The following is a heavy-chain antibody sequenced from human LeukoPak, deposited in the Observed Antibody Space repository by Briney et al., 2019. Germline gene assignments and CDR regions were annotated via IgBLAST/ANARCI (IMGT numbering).Heavy chain of an antibody. CDR2: ISSSSSYI. CDR3: ARDREWLVRGLAGY. CDR1: GFTFSSYS. V-gene: IGHV3-21*01. D-gene: IGHD6-19*01. Sequence: GGSLRLSCAASGFTFSSYSMNWVRQAPGKGLEWVSSISSSSSYIYYADSVKGRFTISRDNAKNSLYLQMNSLRAEDTAVYYCARDREWLVRGLAGYWGQGTLVTVSS. J-gene: IGHJ4*02.